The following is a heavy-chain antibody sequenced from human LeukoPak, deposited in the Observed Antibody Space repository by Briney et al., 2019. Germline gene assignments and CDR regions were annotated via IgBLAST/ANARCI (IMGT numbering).Heavy chain of an antibody. D-gene: IGHD5-18*01. J-gene: IGHJ4*02. V-gene: IGHV5-51*01. Sequence: GESLKISCKGSGYSFTNNWIAWVRQMPGKGLEWMGIIYPADSDARYRPSFQGQVTISADKSISTTYLQWSSLKASDTAIYSCARQQYSLYYYDYWGQGTLVTVSS. CDR1: GYSFTNNW. CDR3: ARQQYSLYYYDY. CDR2: IYPADSDA.